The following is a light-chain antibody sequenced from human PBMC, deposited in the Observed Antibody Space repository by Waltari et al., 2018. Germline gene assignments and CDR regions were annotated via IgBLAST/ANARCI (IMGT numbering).Light chain of an antibody. V-gene: IGKV2-28*01. CDR3: MQALQTPPG. J-gene: IGKJ3*01. Sequence: DIVMTQSPLSLPVTPGEPASISCRSSQSLLHSNGYNYLDWYLQKPGQSPQLLIYLGSNRASGVPDRFSGSGSGTDFTLKISRVEAEDVGVYYCMQALQTPPGFGLGTKVDIK. CDR1: QSLLHSNGYNY. CDR2: LGS.